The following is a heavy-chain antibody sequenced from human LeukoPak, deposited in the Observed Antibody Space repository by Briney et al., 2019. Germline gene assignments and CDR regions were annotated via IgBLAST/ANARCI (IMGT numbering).Heavy chain of an antibody. D-gene: IGHD3-22*01. V-gene: IGHV3-33*01. CDR2: IWYDGSNK. CDR1: GFTFSSYG. J-gene: IGHJ4*02. CDR3: GRVMRAYDSSGRTPGY. Sequence: GGSLRLSCAASGFTFSSYGMHWVRQAPGKGLEWVAVIWYDGSNKYYADSVKGRFTISRDNSKNTLYLQMNSLRAEDTAVYYCGRVMRAYDSSGRTPGYWGQGTLVTVSS.